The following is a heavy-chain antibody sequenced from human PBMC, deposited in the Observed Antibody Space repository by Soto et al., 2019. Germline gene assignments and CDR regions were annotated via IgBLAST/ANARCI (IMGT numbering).Heavy chain of an antibody. CDR1: GFTFSSYA. J-gene: IGHJ3*02. Sequence: GGSLRLSCAASGFTFSSYAMSWVRQAPGKGLEWVSAISGSGGSTYYADSVKGRFTISRDNSKNTLYLQMNSLRAEDTAVYYCAKDLLGWFGEFCAFDIWGQGTMVTVSS. CDR3: AKDLLGWFGEFCAFDI. V-gene: IGHV3-23*01. D-gene: IGHD3-10*01. CDR2: ISGSGGST.